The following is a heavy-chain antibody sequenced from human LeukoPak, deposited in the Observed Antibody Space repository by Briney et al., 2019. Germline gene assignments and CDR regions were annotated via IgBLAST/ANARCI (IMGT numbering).Heavy chain of an antibody. D-gene: IGHD2-2*02. CDR1: GFTFSSYE. Sequence: GGSHRLSCAASGFTFSSYEMSWVRQAPGKGLEWVSYISSGDSTIHYADSVKGRFTISRDNAVDSLYLQMNSLRAEDTAVYYCARDPEGCTSTSCYTRPWWYFDIWGRGTLVTVSS. CDR3: ARDPEGCTSTSCYTRPWWYFDI. V-gene: IGHV3-48*03. J-gene: IGHJ2*01. CDR2: ISSGDSTI.